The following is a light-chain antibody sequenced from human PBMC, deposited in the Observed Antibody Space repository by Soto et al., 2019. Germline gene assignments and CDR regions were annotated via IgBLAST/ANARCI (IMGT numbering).Light chain of an antibody. Sequence: QSVVNPPAPVSGSPGEPVTLSCTGNTRDVGGYNYVSWYQQHPGKAPKLMIYDVSNRPSGVSNRFSGSKSGNTASLTISGLQAEGEADYYCSSYTSSSTRVFGTGTKVTVL. CDR3: SSYTSSSTRV. CDR2: DVS. V-gene: IGLV2-14*01. CDR1: TRDVGGYNY. J-gene: IGLJ1*01.